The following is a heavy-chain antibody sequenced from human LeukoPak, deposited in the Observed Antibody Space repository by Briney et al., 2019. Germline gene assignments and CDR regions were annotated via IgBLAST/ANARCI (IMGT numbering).Heavy chain of an antibody. V-gene: IGHV3-48*02. Sequence: GGSLRLSCAASGFIFSSYAMHWVRQAPGKGLEWVSYISTGSSITYYADSVKGRFTISRDNVENSLYLQMNSLRDEDTAVYYCARVAAGYSVNYFDYWGQGTLVTVSS. D-gene: IGHD4-23*01. J-gene: IGHJ4*02. CDR3: ARVAAGYSVNYFDY. CDR2: ISTGSSIT. CDR1: GFIFSSYA.